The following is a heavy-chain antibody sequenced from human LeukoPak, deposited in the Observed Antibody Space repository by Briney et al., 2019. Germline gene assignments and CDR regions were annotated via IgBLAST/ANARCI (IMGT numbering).Heavy chain of an antibody. D-gene: IGHD1-26*01. CDR2: INPSGGST. V-gene: IGHV1-46*01. Sequence: GASVKVSCKASGYTFTNYWMNWVRQAPGQGLEWMGIINPSGGSTSYAQKFQGRVTMTRDTSTSTVYMELSSLRSEDTAVYYCASGGPVVEAAGPFDIWGQGTMVTVSS. J-gene: IGHJ3*02. CDR1: GYTFTNYW. CDR3: ASGGPVVEAAGPFDI.